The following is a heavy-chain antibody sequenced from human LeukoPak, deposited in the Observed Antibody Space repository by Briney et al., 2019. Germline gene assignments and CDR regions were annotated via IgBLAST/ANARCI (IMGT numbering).Heavy chain of an antibody. V-gene: IGHV3-74*01. CDR3: ARVSCSSTSCKYPFDY. CDR2: IDSDGRTT. D-gene: IGHD2-2*01. CDR1: GFTFSTSW. Sequence: GGSLRLSCAASGFTFSTSWMHWVRQAPGKGLVWVSRIDSDGRTTTYADSVKGRFTMSRDNAKNTLYLQMNSLRAEDTAVYYCARVSCSSTSCKYPFDYWGQGTLVTVSS. J-gene: IGHJ4*02.